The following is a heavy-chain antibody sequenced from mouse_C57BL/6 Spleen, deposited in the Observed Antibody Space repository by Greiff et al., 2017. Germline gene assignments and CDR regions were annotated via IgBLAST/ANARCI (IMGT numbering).Heavy chain of an antibody. J-gene: IGHJ2*01. CDR3: AREIASTVVATKPFDY. CDR2: IHPHSGST. CDR1: GYTFTSYW. D-gene: IGHD1-1*01. V-gene: IGHV1-64*01. Sequence: QVQLQQPGAELVKPGASVKLSCKASGYTFTSYWMHWVKQRPGQGLEWIGMIHPHSGSTTYNEKFKSKATLTVDKASSTGYMHLSSLTSEDSAVYYCAREIASTVVATKPFDYWGQGTTLTVSS.